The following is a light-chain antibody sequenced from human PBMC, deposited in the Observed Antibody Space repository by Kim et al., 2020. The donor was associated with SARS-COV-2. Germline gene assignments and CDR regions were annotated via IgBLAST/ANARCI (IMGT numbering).Light chain of an antibody. J-gene: IGKJ3*01. CDR1: QSISSH. V-gene: IGKV1-39*01. CDR2: AAS. Sequence: ASVGDRVTITCRTTQSISSHLNWYQQKPGRAPKLLISAASALQGGVPSRFSGSGSETDFTLTISSLQPEDFATYFCQQSYITPFTFGPGTKVDIK. CDR3: QQSYITPFT.